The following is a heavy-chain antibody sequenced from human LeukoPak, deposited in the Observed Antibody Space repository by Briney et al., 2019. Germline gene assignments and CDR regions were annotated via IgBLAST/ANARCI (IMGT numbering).Heavy chain of an antibody. Sequence: ASVKVSCKASGYTSTGYYMHWVRQAPGQGLEWMGWINPNSGGTNYAQKFQGRVAMTRDTSISTAYMELSRLRSDDTAVYYCARDSPGGITMIVVPFDYWGQGTLVTVSS. V-gene: IGHV1-2*02. CDR3: ARDSPGGITMIVVPFDY. CDR2: INPNSGGT. D-gene: IGHD3-22*01. CDR1: GYTSTGYY. J-gene: IGHJ4*02.